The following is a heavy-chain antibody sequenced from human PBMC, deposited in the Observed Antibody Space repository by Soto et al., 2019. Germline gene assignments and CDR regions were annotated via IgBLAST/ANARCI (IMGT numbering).Heavy chain of an antibody. CDR2: IIPMLEKP. J-gene: IGHJ5*02. CDR1: GDTFDSDS. V-gene: IGHV1-69*01. CDR3: ARLGRGAFDP. Sequence: VQLVQSGAEVRKPGSSVKVSCQASGDTFDSDSINWVRQAPGHGLEWIGGIIPMLEKPSYAQKFQDRVTMTADESANTVYMELRSLTSDDTAVYFCARLGRGAFDPWGPGTPVTVSS. D-gene: IGHD7-27*01.